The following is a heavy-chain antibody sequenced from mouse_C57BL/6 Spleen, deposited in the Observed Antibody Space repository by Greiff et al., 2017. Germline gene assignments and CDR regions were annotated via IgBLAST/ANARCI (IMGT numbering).Heavy chain of an antibody. D-gene: IGHD1-1*01. CDR1: GFNIKDYY. J-gene: IGHJ1*03. CDR3: TTDYGSSYVGYFDV. V-gene: IGHV14-1*01. Sequence: VQLQQSGAELVRPGASVKLSCTASGFNIKDYYMHWVKQRPEQGLEWIGRIDPEDGDTEYAPKFQGKATMTADTSSNTAYLQRSSLTSEDTAVDYCTTDYGSSYVGYFDVWGTGTTVTVSS. CDR2: IDPEDGDT.